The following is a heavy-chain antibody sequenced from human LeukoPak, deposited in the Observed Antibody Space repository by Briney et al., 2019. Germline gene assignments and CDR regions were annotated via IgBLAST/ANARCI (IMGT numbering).Heavy chain of an antibody. CDR1: GGSISSYY. J-gene: IGHJ5*02. CDR3: ARGMPYYDFWSGYYTVVWFDP. V-gene: IGHV4-59*01. CDR2: IYYSGST. D-gene: IGHD3-3*01. Sequence: SETLSLTCTVSGGSISSYYWSWIRQPPGKGLEGIGYIYYSGSTNYNPSLKSRVTISVDTSKNQFSLKLSSVTAADTAVYYCARGMPYYDFWSGYYTVVWFDPWGQGTLVTVSS.